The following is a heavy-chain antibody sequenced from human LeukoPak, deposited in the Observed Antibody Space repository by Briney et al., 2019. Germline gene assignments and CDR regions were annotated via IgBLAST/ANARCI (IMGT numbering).Heavy chain of an antibody. D-gene: IGHD4-23*01. Sequence: PSETLSLTCAVYGGSFSGYYWSWIRQPPGKGLEWIGEINHSGSTNYNPSLKSRVTISVDTSKNQFSLKLSSVTAADTAVYYRARVGIGGNDLDYWGQGTLVTVSS. J-gene: IGHJ4*02. CDR3: ARVGIGGNDLDY. CDR2: INHSGST. CDR1: GGSFSGYY. V-gene: IGHV4-34*01.